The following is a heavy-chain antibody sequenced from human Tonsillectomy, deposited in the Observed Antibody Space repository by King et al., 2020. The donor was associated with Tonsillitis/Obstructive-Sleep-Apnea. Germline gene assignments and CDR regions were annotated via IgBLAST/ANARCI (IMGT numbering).Heavy chain of an antibody. Sequence: VQLVESGGGLVKPGGSLRLSCAASGFTFSNAWMNWVRQAPGKGLEWVGRIQSKTDGGATDYAAPVKGRFTISRDDSKNMLYLQMNSLKTEDTAVYYCTTDVDMIAFGGVIHWGQGTLVTVSS. CDR1: GFTFSNAW. CDR2: IQSKTDGGAT. D-gene: IGHD3-16*01. CDR3: TTDVDMIAFGGVIH. J-gene: IGHJ4*02. V-gene: IGHV3-15*07.